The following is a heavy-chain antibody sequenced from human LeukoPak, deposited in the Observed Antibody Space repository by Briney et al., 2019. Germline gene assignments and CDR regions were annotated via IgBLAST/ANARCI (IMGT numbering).Heavy chain of an antibody. Sequence: GGSLRLSCAASGFTFSSYGMHWVRRAPGKGLEWVAVISYDGSNKYYADSVKGRFTISRDNSKNTLYLQMNSLRAEDTAVYYCARDRIAAAGTNYYYGMDVWGQGTTVTVSS. CDR3: ARDRIAAAGTNYYYGMDV. CDR1: GFTFSSYG. CDR2: ISYDGSNK. J-gene: IGHJ6*02. V-gene: IGHV3-30*03. D-gene: IGHD6-13*01.